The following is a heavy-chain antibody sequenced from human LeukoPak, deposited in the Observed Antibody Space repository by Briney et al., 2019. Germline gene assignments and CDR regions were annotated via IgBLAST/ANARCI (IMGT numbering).Heavy chain of an antibody. D-gene: IGHD6-13*01. Sequence: GGSLRLSCAASGFTFSSYSMNWVRQAPGKGLEWVSSISSSSSYIYYADSVKGRSTISRDNAKNSLYLQMNSLRAEDTAVYYCASNPSGIAGGSDYWGQGTLVTVSS. CDR3: ASNPSGIAGGSDY. CDR2: ISSSSSYI. J-gene: IGHJ4*02. V-gene: IGHV3-21*01. CDR1: GFTFSSYS.